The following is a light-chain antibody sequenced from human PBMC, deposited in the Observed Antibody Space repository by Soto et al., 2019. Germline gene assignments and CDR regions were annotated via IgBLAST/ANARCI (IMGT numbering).Light chain of an antibody. CDR1: SSNIGAGYD. V-gene: IGLV1-40*01. CDR2: GNS. Sequence: QSVLTQAPSVSGAPGQRVTISCTGSSSNIGAGYDVHWYQQLPGTAPKLLIYGNSNRPSGVPDRFSGSKSGTSASLAITGLQAEDEADYYCQSFPSSLSGSVFGGGTKLTVL. CDR3: QSFPSSLSGSV. J-gene: IGLJ3*02.